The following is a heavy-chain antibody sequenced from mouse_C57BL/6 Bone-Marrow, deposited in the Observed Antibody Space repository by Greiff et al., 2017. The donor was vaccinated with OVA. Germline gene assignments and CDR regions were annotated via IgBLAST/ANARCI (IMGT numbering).Heavy chain of an antibody. D-gene: IGHD1-1*01. CDR1: GFTFSDYY. Sequence: EVMLVESGGGLVQPGGSLKLSCAASGFTFSDYYMYWVRQTPEKRLEWVAYISTGGGSTYYPDTVKGRFTISRDNAKNTLYLQMSRLKSEDTAMYYCARHDTTGDYWGQGTTLTVSS. CDR2: ISTGGGST. CDR3: ARHDTTGDY. V-gene: IGHV5-12*01. J-gene: IGHJ2*01.